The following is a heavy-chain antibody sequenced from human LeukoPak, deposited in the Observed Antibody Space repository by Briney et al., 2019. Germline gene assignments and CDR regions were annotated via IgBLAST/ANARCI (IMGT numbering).Heavy chain of an antibody. D-gene: IGHD3-16*01. CDR2: ISGSGGRP. CDR3: ARDGVPGGRDV. V-gene: IGHV3-23*01. Sequence: GGSLRLSCAVSGLTLSNYGMNWVRQAPGEGLEWVAGISGSGGRPNYADSVKGRFTISRDNAKNTLYLQMNSLRVEDTAVYYCARDGVPGGRDVWGQGTTVTVS. CDR1: GLTLSNYG. J-gene: IGHJ6*02.